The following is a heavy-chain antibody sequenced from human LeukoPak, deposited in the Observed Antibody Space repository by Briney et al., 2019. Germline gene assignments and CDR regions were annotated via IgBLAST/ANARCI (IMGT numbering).Heavy chain of an antibody. Sequence: GGSLRLSCAASGFTFSSYSMNWVRQAPGKGLEWVSSISSSSYIYYADPVKGRFTISRDNAKNSLYLQMNSLRAEDTAVYYCARGYCSSTSWPYDFDYWGQGTLVTVSS. J-gene: IGHJ4*02. D-gene: IGHD2-2*01. CDR3: ARGYCSSTSWPYDFDY. CDR1: GFTFSSYS. CDR2: ISSSSYI. V-gene: IGHV3-21*01.